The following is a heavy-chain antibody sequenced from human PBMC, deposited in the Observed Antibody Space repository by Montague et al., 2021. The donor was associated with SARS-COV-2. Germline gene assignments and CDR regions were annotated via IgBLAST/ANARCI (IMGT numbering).Heavy chain of an antibody. D-gene: IGHD4-17*01. Sequence: SETLSLTCTVSGDSTSCPNCYWGWIRQAPGKGLDWIGTIYNSGTTXYHPSLKSRLTISIDTSKNQFSLKLTSVTAADTAVYYCARHRNYGDHSLDNWFHPWGQGTLGTVSS. CDR1: GDSTSCPNCY. CDR2: IYNSGTT. J-gene: IGHJ5*02. V-gene: IGHV4-39*01. CDR3: ARHRNYGDHSLDNWFHP.